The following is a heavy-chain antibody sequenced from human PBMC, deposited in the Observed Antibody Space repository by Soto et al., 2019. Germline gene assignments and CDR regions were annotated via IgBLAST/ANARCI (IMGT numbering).Heavy chain of an antibody. D-gene: IGHD3-10*01. J-gene: IGHJ5*02. CDR1: GGSISSGGYY. Sequence: SETLSLTCTVSGGSISSGGYYWSWIRQHPGKGLEWIGYIYYSGSTYYNPSLKSRVTISVDTSKNQFSLKLSSVTAADTAVYYCARALHQNSDYYGSGSYARAHKYNWFDPWGQGTLVTVS. CDR3: ARALHQNSDYYGSGSYARAHKYNWFDP. CDR2: IYYSGST. V-gene: IGHV4-31*03.